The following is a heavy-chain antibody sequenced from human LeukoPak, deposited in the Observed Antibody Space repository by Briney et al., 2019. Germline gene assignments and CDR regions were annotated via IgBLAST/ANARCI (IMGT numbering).Heavy chain of an antibody. CDR3: AAAWGDYDSSGPHYGMDV. Sequence: EASVKVSCKASGFTFTSSAVQWVRQVRGQRLEWIGWIVVGSGNTNYAQKFQERVTITRDMSTSTAYMELSSLRSEDTAVYYCAAAWGDYDSSGPHYGMDVWGQGTTVTVSS. J-gene: IGHJ6*02. CDR2: IVVGSGNT. V-gene: IGHV1-58*01. CDR1: GFTFTSSA. D-gene: IGHD3-22*01.